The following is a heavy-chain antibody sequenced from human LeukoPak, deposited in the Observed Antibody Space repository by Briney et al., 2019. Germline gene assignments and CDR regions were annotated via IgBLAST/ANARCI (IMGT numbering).Heavy chain of an antibody. Sequence: ASVKVSCKASGYTFTGSYMHWVRQAPGQGLEWMGWINPNSGGTNYAQKFQGRVTMTRDTSISTAYMELSGLRSNDTAVYYCARDLASVAVTTSDYWGQGTLVTVSS. CDR3: ARDLASVAVTTSDY. CDR1: GYTFTGSY. D-gene: IGHD4-17*01. V-gene: IGHV1-2*02. CDR2: INPNSGGT. J-gene: IGHJ4*02.